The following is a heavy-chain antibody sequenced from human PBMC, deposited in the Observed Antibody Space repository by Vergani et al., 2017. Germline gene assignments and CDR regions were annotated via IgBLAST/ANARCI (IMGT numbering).Heavy chain of an antibody. J-gene: IGHJ3*02. V-gene: IGHV4-39*01. Sequence: QLQLQESGPGLVKPSETLSLTCTVSGSSISSSSYYWGWIRQPPGKGLEWIGSIYYSGSTYYNPSLKSRVTISVDTSKNQFSLKLSSGTAADTAVYYCARRAIAVADGDDAFDIWGQGTMVTVSS. CDR1: GSSISSSSYY. CDR3: ARRAIAVADGDDAFDI. CDR2: IYYSGST. D-gene: IGHD6-19*01.